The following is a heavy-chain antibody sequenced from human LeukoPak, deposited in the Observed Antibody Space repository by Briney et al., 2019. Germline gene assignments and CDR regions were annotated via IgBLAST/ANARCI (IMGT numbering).Heavy chain of an antibody. CDR3: ARAATGTTLSWFDP. Sequence: GGSLRPSCAASGFTFSNYWMHWVRQAPGKGLVWVSRINSDGSSTNYADSVKGRFTISRDNAKNTLYLQMNSLRAEDTAVYYCARAATGTTLSWFDPWGQGTLVTVSS. CDR1: GFTFSNYW. D-gene: IGHD1-1*01. CDR2: INSDGSST. V-gene: IGHV3-74*01. J-gene: IGHJ5*02.